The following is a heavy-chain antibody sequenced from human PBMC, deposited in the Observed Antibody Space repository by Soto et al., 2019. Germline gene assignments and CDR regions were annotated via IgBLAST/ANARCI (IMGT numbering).Heavy chain of an antibody. D-gene: IGHD5-18*01. CDR1: GGSISSYY. CDR2: IYHSGST. CDR3: AKAGQIQPRRSFTSNWFDP. V-gene: IGHV4-59*01. Sequence: QVQLQESGPGLVKPSETLSLTCTVSGGSISSYYWSWIRQPPGKGLEWIGYIYHSGSTNYNPSLKSRVTISVDTSKNQFSLKLSSVTAADTAVYYCAKAGQIQPRRSFTSNWFDPWGQGTLVTVSS. J-gene: IGHJ5*02.